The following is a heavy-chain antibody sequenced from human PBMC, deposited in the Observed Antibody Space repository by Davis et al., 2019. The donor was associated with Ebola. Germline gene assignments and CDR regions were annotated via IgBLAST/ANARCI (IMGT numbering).Heavy chain of an antibody. Sequence: GESLKISCAASGFTFRIYSMNWVRQAPGKGLEWVSSISSSSSGSSYIYYADSMKGRFTISRDNAKNSLYLQMNSLRAEDTAVYYCARESIAAAGPYFQHWGQGTLVTVSS. CDR1: GFTFRIYS. CDR3: ARESIAAAGPYFQH. D-gene: IGHD6-13*01. J-gene: IGHJ1*01. CDR2: ISSSSSGSSYI. V-gene: IGHV3-21*01.